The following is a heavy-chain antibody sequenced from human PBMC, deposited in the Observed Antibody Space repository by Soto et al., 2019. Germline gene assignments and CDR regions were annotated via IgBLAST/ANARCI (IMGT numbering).Heavy chain of an antibody. CDR2: VSYNGRKE. J-gene: IGHJ4*02. Sequence: QVQLVESGGGVVQPGRSLRLSCVASGFTFSNYGMHWVRQAPGKGLEWVALVSYNGRKEYYADSVKGRFSISRDNSKNTLYVQTNTLRDEDTAVYYCAKDSLRGEVPAALNFDYWGRGTLVTVSS. CDR1: GFTFSNYG. CDR3: AKDSLRGEVPAALNFDY. V-gene: IGHV3-30*18. D-gene: IGHD2-2*01.